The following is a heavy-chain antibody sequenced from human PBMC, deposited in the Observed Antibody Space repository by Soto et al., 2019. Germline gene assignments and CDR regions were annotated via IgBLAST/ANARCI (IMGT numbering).Heavy chain of an antibody. D-gene: IGHD6-19*01. V-gene: IGHV3-66*01. Sequence: PGGSLRLSCAASGFTVSTNYMSWVRQAPGKGLEWVSVIYSGGSTYYADSVKGRFAISRDNSKNTLYLQMNSLTTEDTAVYYCAREGNPPDVGIAVAWGQRTPVTVSS. J-gene: IGHJ4*02. CDR3: AREGNPPDVGIAVA. CDR2: IYSGGST. CDR1: GFTVSTNY.